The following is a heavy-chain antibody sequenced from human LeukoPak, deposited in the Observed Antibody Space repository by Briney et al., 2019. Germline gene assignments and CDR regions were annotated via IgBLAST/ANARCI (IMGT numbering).Heavy chain of an antibody. CDR1: GFTFSSYA. D-gene: IGHD5-12*01. V-gene: IGHV3-30-3*01. CDR2: ISYDGSNK. CDR3: LAATITSGYYFDY. J-gene: IGHJ4*02. Sequence: PGGSLRLSCAASGFTFSSYAMYWVRQAPGKGLEWVAVISYDGSNKYYADSVKGRFTISRDNSKNTLYLQMNSLRAEDTAVYYCLAATITSGYYFDYWGQGTLVTVSS.